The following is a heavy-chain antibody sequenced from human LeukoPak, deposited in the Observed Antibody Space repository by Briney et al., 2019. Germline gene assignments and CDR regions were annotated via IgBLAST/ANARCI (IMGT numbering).Heavy chain of an antibody. CDR1: GYSFTSYW. V-gene: IGHV5-51*01. D-gene: IGHD2-2*01. CDR3: ARVPCSSTSCPGSCFDP. J-gene: IGHJ5*02. CDR2: IYPGDSDT. Sequence: GESLKISCKDSGYSFTSYWIGWVRQMPGKGLEWMGIIYPGDSDTRYSPSFQGQVTISADKSISTAYLQWSSLKASDTAMYYCARVPCSSTSCPGSCFDPWGQGTLVTVSS.